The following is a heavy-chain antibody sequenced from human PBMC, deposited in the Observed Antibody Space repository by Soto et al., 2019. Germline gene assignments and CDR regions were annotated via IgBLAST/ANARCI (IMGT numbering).Heavy chain of an antibody. Sequence: SETLSLTCTVSGGSISSGGYYWSWIRQHPGKGLEWIGYIYYSGSTYYNPSLKSRVTISVDTSKNQFPLKLSSVTAADTAVYYCARDRGSGRFDYYYYGMDVWGQGTTVTVSS. V-gene: IGHV4-31*03. J-gene: IGHJ6*02. CDR2: IYYSGST. D-gene: IGHD3-10*01. CDR3: ARDRGSGRFDYYYYGMDV. CDR1: GGSISSGGYY.